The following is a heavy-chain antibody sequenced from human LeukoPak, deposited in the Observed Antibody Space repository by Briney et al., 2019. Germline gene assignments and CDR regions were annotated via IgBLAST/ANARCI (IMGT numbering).Heavy chain of an antibody. CDR2: NNAGNGDT. J-gene: IGHJ4*02. CDR1: RYTFTSYA. D-gene: IGHD2-2*01. CDR3: ARGARSCGSTSCYSYLDY. Sequence: ASVKVSCKASRYTFTSYAIHWVRQAPGQRLEWMGWNNAGNGDTKYSQEFQGRISLTRDTSASTAYMELSSLRSDDMAMYYCARGARSCGSTSCYSYLDYWGQGSLVTASS. V-gene: IGHV1-3*02.